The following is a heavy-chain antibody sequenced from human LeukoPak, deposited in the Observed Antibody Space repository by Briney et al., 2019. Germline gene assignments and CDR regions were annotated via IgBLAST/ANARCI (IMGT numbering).Heavy chain of an antibody. CDR1: GGSISSYY. V-gene: IGHV4-4*07. Sequence: SETLSLTCTVSGGSISSYYWTWIRQPPGKGLEWIGRIYASGSTNYNPSLKSRVTMSVDPSKNQFSLRLNSVTAADTAVYYCASPGYSSGWYAFDIWGQGTMVTVSS. CDR2: IYASGST. D-gene: IGHD6-19*01. J-gene: IGHJ3*02. CDR3: ASPGYSSGWYAFDI.